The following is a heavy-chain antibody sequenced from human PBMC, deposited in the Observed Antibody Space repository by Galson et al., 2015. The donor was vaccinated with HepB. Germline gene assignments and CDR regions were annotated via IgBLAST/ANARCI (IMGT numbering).Heavy chain of an antibody. CDR3: ASTDIAARFNWFDP. D-gene: IGHD6-6*01. CDR1: GSTFTSYG. J-gene: IGHJ5*02. V-gene: IGHV1-18*01. Sequence: SVKVSCKASGSTFTSYGISWVRQAPGQGLERMGWISAYNGNTNYAQKLQGRVTMTTDTSTSTAYMELRSLRSDDTAVYYCASTDIAARFNWFDPWGQGTLVTVSS. CDR2: ISAYNGNT.